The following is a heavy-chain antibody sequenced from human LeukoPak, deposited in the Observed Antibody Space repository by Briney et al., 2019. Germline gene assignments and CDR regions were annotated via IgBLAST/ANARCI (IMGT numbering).Heavy chain of an antibody. CDR2: IYWNDDK. V-gene: IGHV2-5*01. J-gene: IGHJ4*02. D-gene: IGHD3-3*01. Sequence: SGPTLVKPTQTLTLTCTFSGFSLSTSGVGVGWIRQPPGKALEWLALIYWNDDKRYSPSLKSRLTITKDTSKNQVVLTMTNMDPVDTATYYCAHTNYDFWSGYYGYFDYWGQGTLVTVSS. CDR1: GFSLSTSGVG. CDR3: AHTNYDFWSGYYGYFDY.